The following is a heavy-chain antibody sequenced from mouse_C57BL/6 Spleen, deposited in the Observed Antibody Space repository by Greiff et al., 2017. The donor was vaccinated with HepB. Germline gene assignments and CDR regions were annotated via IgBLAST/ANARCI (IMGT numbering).Heavy chain of an antibody. Sequence: EVQRVESGGGLVKPGGSLKLSCAASGFTFSSYAMSWVRQTPEKRLEWVATISDGGSYTYYPDNVKGRFTISRDNAKNNLYLQMSHLKSEDTAMYYCASLYGNYGFAYWGQGTLVTVSA. V-gene: IGHV5-4*01. D-gene: IGHD2-1*01. CDR2: ISDGGSYT. CDR1: GFTFSSYA. J-gene: IGHJ3*01. CDR3: ASLYGNYGFAY.